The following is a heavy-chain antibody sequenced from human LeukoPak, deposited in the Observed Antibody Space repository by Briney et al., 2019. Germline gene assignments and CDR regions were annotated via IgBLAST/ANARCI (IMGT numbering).Heavy chain of an antibody. Sequence: PSQTLSLTCTVSGGSVSSGDYYWSWIRQHPGKGLEWIGYIYYSGSTYYNPSLKSRVTMSVDTSKNQFSLNLTSVTAADTAVYYRARESNFVSAFDVWGRGTTVTVSS. D-gene: IGHD3-16*01. V-gene: IGHV4-31*03. J-gene: IGHJ6*02. CDR3: ARESNFVSAFDV. CDR2: IYYSGST. CDR1: GGSVSSGDYY.